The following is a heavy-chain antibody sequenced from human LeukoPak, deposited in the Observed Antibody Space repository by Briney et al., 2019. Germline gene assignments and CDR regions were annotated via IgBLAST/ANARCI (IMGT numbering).Heavy chain of an antibody. CDR2: INPNSGGT. D-gene: IGHD5-24*01. CDR1: GYTFTAYY. Sequence: ASVKVSCKASGYTFTAYYVHWLRQAPGEGLEWLGWINPNSGGTKYSQKFQGRVTMTRDTSISTAYMELTRLRSDDTAMYYCARPDGYNYNYGIDVWGQGTTVTVSS. V-gene: IGHV1-2*02. CDR3: ARPDGYNYNYGIDV. J-gene: IGHJ6*02.